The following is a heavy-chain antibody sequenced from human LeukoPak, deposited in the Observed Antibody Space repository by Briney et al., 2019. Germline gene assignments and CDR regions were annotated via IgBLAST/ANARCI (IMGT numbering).Heavy chain of an antibody. D-gene: IGHD2-2*01. CDR2: IYTSGST. CDR1: GGSISSYY. V-gene: IGHV4-4*07. Sequence: SETLSLTCTVSGGSISSYYWGWIRQPAGKGREWIGRIYTSGSTNYNPSLKSRVTMSVDTSKNQFSLKRSSVTAADTAVYYCAARIVVVPAAYVYWGQGTLVTVSS. J-gene: IGHJ4*02. CDR3: AARIVVVPAAYVY.